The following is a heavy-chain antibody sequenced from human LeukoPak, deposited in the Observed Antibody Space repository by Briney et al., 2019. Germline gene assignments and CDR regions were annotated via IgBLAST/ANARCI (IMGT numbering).Heavy chain of an antibody. CDR3: AKDRWRGPEAFDI. D-gene: IGHD4-23*01. V-gene: IGHV3-23*01. CDR2: ISGSGGRT. J-gene: IGHJ3*02. Sequence: GGSLRLSCAASGFTFSSYAMSWVRQAPGKGLEWVSAISGSGGRTYYADSVKGRFTISRDNSKNTLYLQMNSLRAEDTAVYYCAKDRWRGPEAFDIWGQGTMVTVSS. CDR1: GFTFSSYA.